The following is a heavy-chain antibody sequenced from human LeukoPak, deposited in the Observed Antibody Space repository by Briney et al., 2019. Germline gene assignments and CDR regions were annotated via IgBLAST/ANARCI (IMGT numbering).Heavy chain of an antibody. CDR3: GRIGGRGYSYGTFDY. V-gene: IGHV1-2*02. J-gene: IGHJ4*02. CDR2: INPKSGGT. D-gene: IGHD5-18*01. Sequence: ASVKVSCKASGYTFNDYYIHWVRQAPGQGLEWMGWINPKSGGTNYAQKFQGRVTMTRDTSISTVYMELSRLRSDDRAVYYCGRIGGRGYSYGTFDYWGQGTLVTVSS. CDR1: GYTFNDYY.